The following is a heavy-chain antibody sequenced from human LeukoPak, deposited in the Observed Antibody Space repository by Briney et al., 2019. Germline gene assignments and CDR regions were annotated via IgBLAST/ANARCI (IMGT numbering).Heavy chain of an antibody. Sequence: SETLSLTCTVSGDSITSNIYYWSWIRQSAGKGLEWIGRIYAAETDFNPSLKSRLTMSIDTSKNQFSLKLRSVTAADTAVYYCARHQGWLQWEYWGQGTLVTVSS. CDR1: GDSITSNIYY. CDR2: IYAAET. V-gene: IGHV4-61*02. J-gene: IGHJ4*02. CDR3: ARHQGWLQWEY. D-gene: IGHD5-24*01.